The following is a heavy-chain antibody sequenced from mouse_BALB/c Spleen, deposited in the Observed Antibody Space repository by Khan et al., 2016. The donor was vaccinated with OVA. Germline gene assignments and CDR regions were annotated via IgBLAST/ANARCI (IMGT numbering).Heavy chain of an antibody. Sequence: EVGLVESGGGLVQPGGSRKLSCVASGFTFSNFGMHWVRQAPEKGLEWVAYIIGDSSTIYYTDTVKGRFTFSRDNPKNTLFLQLTSLGSDDMAMYYCARSFFYGYYFDQWGQGTTLTVSS. J-gene: IGHJ2*01. CDR2: IIGDSSTI. D-gene: IGHD1-1*01. CDR1: GFTFSNFG. CDR3: ARSFFYGYYFDQ. V-gene: IGHV5-17*02.